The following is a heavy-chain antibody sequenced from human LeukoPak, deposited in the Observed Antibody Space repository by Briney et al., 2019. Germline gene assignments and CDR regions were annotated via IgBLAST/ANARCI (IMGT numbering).Heavy chain of an antibody. Sequence: GGSLRLSCAASGFTFSSYSMNWVRQAPGKGLEWVSYISSSSSTIYFADSVKGRFTISRDNAENSLYLQMNSLRVEDTAVYYCAKGIAAAGPDAFDIWGQGTMVTVSS. V-gene: IGHV3-48*01. CDR2: ISSSSSTI. J-gene: IGHJ3*02. D-gene: IGHD6-13*01. CDR3: AKGIAAAGPDAFDI. CDR1: GFTFSSYS.